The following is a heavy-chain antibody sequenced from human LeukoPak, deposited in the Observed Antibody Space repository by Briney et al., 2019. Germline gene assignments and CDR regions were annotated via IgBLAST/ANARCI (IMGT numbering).Heavy chain of an antibody. CDR1: GLTFSSYE. V-gene: IGHV3-48*03. CDR2: ISGSGETI. D-gene: IGHD6-13*01. CDR3: IPPAAGLRRTISTEYFQH. Sequence: GGSLRLSCAAAGLTFSSYEMYWVRQAPGKGLEWVSYISGSGETIYYADSVKGRFTISRDNANKSLYPRMSSLRVEDTAIYYCIPPAAGLRRTISTEYFQHWGQGALVTVSS. J-gene: IGHJ1*01.